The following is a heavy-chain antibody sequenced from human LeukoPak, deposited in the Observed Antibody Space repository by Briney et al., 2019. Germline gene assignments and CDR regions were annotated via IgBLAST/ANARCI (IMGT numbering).Heavy chain of an antibody. Sequence: PGGSLRLSCAASAFTFSSYAMTWVRQAPGKGLEWVSSISGRGTGTYYADSVKGRFTISRDNSKNTLYLQMNSLRAEDTAVYYCAAHRRFQGPHIDYWGQGSLVTVSS. D-gene: IGHD3-3*01. CDR1: AFTFSSYA. CDR2: ISGRGTGT. CDR3: AAHRRFQGPHIDY. J-gene: IGHJ4*02. V-gene: IGHV3-23*01.